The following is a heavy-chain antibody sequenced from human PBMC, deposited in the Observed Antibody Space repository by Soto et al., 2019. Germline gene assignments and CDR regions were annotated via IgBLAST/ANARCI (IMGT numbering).Heavy chain of an antibody. J-gene: IGHJ6*02. Sequence: EVQLVESGGGWVQPGGSLRLSCAASGFTFSNFWITWVRQAPGKALEWVATIKQDGSEKHYVDSVKGRFSISRDNAKNSLDLQMNNLRVEDTAVYYCARDSPEMAGTYYHYGMDVWGRGTTITVSS. CDR1: GFTFSNFW. D-gene: IGHD1-1*01. V-gene: IGHV3-7*01. CDR3: ARDSPEMAGTYYHYGMDV. CDR2: IKQDGSEK.